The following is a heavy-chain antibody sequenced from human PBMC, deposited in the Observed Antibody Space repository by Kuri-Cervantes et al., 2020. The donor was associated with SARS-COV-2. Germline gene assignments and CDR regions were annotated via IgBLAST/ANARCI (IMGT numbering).Heavy chain of an antibody. J-gene: IGHJ4*02. V-gene: IGHV4-34*01. Sequence: SQTLSLTCAVYGGSFSGYYWSWIRQPPGKGMEWSGEINHSGSTNYNPSLKSRVTISVDTSKNQFSLKLTSVTAADTAVYYFSRAGYDNSGYYYSFDFWGQGTLVTVSS. CDR3: SRAGYDNSGYYYSFDF. CDR2: INHSGST. CDR1: GGSFSGYY. D-gene: IGHD3-22*01.